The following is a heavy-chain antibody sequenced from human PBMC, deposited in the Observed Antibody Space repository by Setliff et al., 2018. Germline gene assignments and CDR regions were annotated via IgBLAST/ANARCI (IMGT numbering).Heavy chain of an antibody. CDR2: VYYSGTA. D-gene: IGHD5-12*01. V-gene: IGHV4-59*01. J-gene: IGHJ4*02. Sequence: SETLSLTCTVSDGSLSTYYWSWIRQPPGKGPEFIGYVYYSGTANYSPSLRSRLTISVDTSKNQFSLKLRSVTAADTAVYYCARGGTFRYFDFWGQGAPVTSPQ. CDR3: ARGGTFRYFDF. CDR1: DGSLSTYY.